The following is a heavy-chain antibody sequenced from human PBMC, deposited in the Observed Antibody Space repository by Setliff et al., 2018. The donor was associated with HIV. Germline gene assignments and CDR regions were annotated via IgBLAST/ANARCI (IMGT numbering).Heavy chain of an antibody. J-gene: IGHJ3*02. V-gene: IGHV1-18*01. D-gene: IGHD5-12*01. CDR1: GYAFTNYG. CDR3: ARDPDSGYDSGAFDI. Sequence: ASVKVSCKASGYAFTNYGITWVRQAPGQGLEWMGWISAYNGIINYAQNLQGRVTMTTDTSTRTAYMELRSLRSDDTAVYYCARDPDSGYDSGAFDIWGQGTMVTVSS. CDR2: ISAYNGII.